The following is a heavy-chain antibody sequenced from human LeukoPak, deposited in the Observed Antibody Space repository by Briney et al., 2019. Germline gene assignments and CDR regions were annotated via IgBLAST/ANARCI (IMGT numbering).Heavy chain of an antibody. J-gene: IGHJ3*02. CDR2: ISSSSSYI. CDR1: GFTSSSYS. CDR3: ASFGVVITSDAFDI. V-gene: IGHV3-21*01. D-gene: IGHD3-3*01. Sequence: GGSLRHSCAAPGFTSSSYSTNSVRQAPGKGLEWVSSISSSSSYIYYADSLKSRFTLSRDNAKISLYLQMDSLRAEDTAVYYCASFGVVITSDAFDIWGQGTMVTVSS.